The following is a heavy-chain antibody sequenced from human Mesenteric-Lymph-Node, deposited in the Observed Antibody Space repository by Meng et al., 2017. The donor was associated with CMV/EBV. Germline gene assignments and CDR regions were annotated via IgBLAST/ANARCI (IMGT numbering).Heavy chain of an antibody. V-gene: IGHV3-30*04. CDR3: AKDCSSGTCWDYYYSGMDV. CDR1: GFTFSRFP. Sequence: GESLKISCAASGFTFSRFPIHWVRQAPGKGLECVALLSYDGTTRYYADSVKGRFSISRDNSKNTLYVQMNSLRPEDTAVYYCAKDCSSGTCWDYYYSGMDVWGQGTTVTVSS. J-gene: IGHJ6*02. CDR2: LSYDGTTR. D-gene: IGHD2-15*01.